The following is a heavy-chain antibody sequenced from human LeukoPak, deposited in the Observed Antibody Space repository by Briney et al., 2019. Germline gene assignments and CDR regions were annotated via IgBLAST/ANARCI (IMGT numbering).Heavy chain of an antibody. Sequence: SETLSLTCSLSDGSISTYYWAWIRKPPGKGLEWIGYVYYSGSTKYSPSLESRVTISIDTSKGQFSLNLSSVTAADTAVYYCARQRGIIGTTDWFDPWGQGTLVTVSS. CDR3: ARQRGIIGTTDWFDP. D-gene: IGHD1-7*01. V-gene: IGHV4-59*08. CDR2: VYYSGST. J-gene: IGHJ5*02. CDR1: DGSISTYY.